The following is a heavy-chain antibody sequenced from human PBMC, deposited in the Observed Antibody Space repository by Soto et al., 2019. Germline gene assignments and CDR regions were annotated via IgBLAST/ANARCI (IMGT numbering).Heavy chain of an antibody. CDR2: IYYSEST. Sequence: SETLSLTCNVSGASISSGDYYWSWIRQHPGKGLEWIGYIYYSESTYYNPSLKSRVTISVDTSKNQFSLKLSSVTAADTAVYYCARSPEATVTAFDYWGQGTLVTVSS. CDR3: ARSPEATVTAFDY. J-gene: IGHJ4*02. D-gene: IGHD4-17*01. CDR1: GASISSGDYY. V-gene: IGHV4-31*03.